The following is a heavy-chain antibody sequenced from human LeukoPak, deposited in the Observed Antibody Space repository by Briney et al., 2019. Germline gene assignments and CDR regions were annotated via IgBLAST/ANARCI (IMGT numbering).Heavy chain of an antibody. D-gene: IGHD1-26*01. Sequence: VASVKVSCKASGYTFTSYGISWVRQAPGQGLEWMGWINTYNGNTDYAQKLQGRVTMTTDTSTSTAYMELRSLRSDDTAMYFCAKRGSIVGFDYWGQGTLVTVSS. CDR1: GYTFTSYG. CDR2: INTYNGNT. CDR3: AKRGSIVGFDY. J-gene: IGHJ4*02. V-gene: IGHV1-18*01.